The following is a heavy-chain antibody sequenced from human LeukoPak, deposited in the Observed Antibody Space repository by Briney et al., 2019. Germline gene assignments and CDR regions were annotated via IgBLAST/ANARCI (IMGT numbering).Heavy chain of an antibody. V-gene: IGHV4-39*01. CDR2: IYYSGNA. Sequence: SETLSLTCTVSGASITRSNYYWVWIRQPPGTGLEWIGTIYYSGNAYYNPSLKSRLTISVDPSNNQFSLNLSSVTAADTAVYYCARRYFDWLGIYYYYYMDVWGKGTTVTISS. J-gene: IGHJ6*03. D-gene: IGHD3-9*01. CDR1: GASITRSNYY. CDR3: ARRYFDWLGIYYYYYMDV.